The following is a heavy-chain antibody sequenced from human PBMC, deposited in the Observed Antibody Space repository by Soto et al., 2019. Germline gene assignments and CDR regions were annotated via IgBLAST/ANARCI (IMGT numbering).Heavy chain of an antibody. CDR3: ARGGYEQGIVVPQVGKFDY. CDR1: GGSFSGYY. J-gene: IGHJ4*02. V-gene: IGHV4-34*01. CDR2: INHSGST. Sequence: SETLSLTCAVYGGSFSGYYWSWIRQPPGKGLEWIGEINHSGSTNYNPSLKSRVTISVDTSKNQFSLKLSSVTAADTAVYYCARGGYEQGIVVPQVGKFDYGGQGTLVTVSS. D-gene: IGHD3-22*01.